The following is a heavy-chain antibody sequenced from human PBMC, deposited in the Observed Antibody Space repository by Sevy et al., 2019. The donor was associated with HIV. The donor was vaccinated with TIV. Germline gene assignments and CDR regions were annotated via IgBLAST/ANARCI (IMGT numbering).Heavy chain of an antibody. D-gene: IGHD2-2*01. V-gene: IGHV3-48*01. CDR2: ISSTSYTI. Sequence: GGSLRLSCGVSGFTFSSYRMNWVRQAPGKGLEWVSYISSTSYTIYYADSMKGRFTISRDNSKHSVHLQMNSLRAEDTAVYYCARAVRSVLLLSGMDVWGQWTTVSVSS. J-gene: IGHJ6*02. CDR1: GFTFSSYR. CDR3: ARAVRSVLLLSGMDV.